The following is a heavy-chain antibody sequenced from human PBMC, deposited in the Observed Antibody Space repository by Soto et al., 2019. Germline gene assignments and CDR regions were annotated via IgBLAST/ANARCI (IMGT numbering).Heavy chain of an antibody. V-gene: IGHV3-30*18. CDR1: GFTFSSYG. CDR3: AKSKDGDSASNDYGMDV. CDR2: ISYDGSNK. D-gene: IGHD4-17*01. Sequence: QVQLVESGGGVVQPGRSLRLSCAASGFTFSSYGMHWVRQAPGKGLEWVAVISYDGSNKYYADSVKGRFTISRDNSKNTLYLQMNSLRAEDTAVYYCAKSKDGDSASNDYGMDVWGQGTTVTVSS. J-gene: IGHJ6*02.